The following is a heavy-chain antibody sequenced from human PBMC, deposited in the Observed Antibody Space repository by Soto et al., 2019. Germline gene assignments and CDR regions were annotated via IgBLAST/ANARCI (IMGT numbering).Heavy chain of an antibody. CDR2: INHSGST. CDR3: ARGGRGLRFVEWLLYGLFDY. V-gene: IGHV4-34*01. D-gene: IGHD3-3*01. CDR1: GGSFSGYY. J-gene: IGHJ4*02. Sequence: QVQLQQWGAGLLKPSETLSLTCAVYGGSFSGYYWSWIRQPPGKGLEWIGEINHSGSTNYNPSLKSRVTISVDTSKNQFSLKLSSVTAADTAVYYCARGGRGLRFVEWLLYGLFDYWGQGTLVTVSS.